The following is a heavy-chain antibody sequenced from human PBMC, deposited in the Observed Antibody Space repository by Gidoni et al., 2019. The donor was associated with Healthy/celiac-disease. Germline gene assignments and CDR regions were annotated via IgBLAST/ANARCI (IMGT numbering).Heavy chain of an antibody. CDR3: ARALGEWLVRWIWFDP. CDR1: GGSISSGDYY. CDR2: IYYSGST. D-gene: IGHD6-19*01. J-gene: IGHJ5*02. Sequence: QVQLQESGPGLVKPSQTLSLTCTVSGGSISSGDYYWSWIRQPPGKGLEWIGYIYYSGSTYYNPSLKSRVTISVDTSKNQFSLKLSSVTAADTAVYYCARALGEWLVRWIWFDPWGQGTLVTVSS. V-gene: IGHV4-30-4*01.